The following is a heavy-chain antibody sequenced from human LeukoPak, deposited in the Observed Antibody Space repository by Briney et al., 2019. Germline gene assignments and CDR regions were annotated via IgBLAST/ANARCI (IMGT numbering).Heavy chain of an antibody. Sequence: GASVKVSCKASGCTFTSYDINWVRQATGQGLEWMGWMNPNSGNTGYAQKFQGRVTMTRNTSISTAYMELSSLRSEGTAVYYCARGSYDSSGYPSEYWGQGTLVTVSS. CDR3: ARGSYDSSGYPSEY. V-gene: IGHV1-8*01. D-gene: IGHD3-22*01. CDR2: MNPNSGNT. CDR1: GCTFTSYD. J-gene: IGHJ4*02.